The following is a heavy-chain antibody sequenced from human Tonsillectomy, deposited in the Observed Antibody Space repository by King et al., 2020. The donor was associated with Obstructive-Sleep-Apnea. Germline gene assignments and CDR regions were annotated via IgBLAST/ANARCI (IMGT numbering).Heavy chain of an antibody. J-gene: IGHJ4*02. V-gene: IGHV3-30*04. CDR3: ARDPGGRSADCYFDY. CDR2: ISYDGSNK. Sequence: VQLVESGGGVVQPGRSLRLSCAASGFTFSSYAMHWVRQAPGKGLEWVAVISYDGSNKYHADSVKGRFTISRDNSKKTLYLQMNSLRAEDTAVYYCARDPGGRSADCYFDYWGQGTLVTVSS. D-gene: IGHD2-15*01. CDR1: GFTFSSYA.